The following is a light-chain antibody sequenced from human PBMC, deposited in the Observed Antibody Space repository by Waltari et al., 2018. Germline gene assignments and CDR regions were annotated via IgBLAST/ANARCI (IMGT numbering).Light chain of an antibody. CDR1: QSVSSS. CDR3: QQHSNWPPYT. J-gene: IGKJ2*01. V-gene: IGKV3-11*01. Sequence: EIVLTQSPASLSLSPGERASLPCRASQSVSSSLAWYQQKPGQAPRLLIYDASNRAFGIPARFSGSGSGTDFTLTISSLEPEDFAIYYCQQHSNWPPYTFGQGTKLEIK. CDR2: DAS.